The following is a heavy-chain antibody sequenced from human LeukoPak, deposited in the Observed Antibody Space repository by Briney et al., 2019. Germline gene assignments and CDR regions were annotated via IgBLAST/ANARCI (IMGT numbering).Heavy chain of an antibody. D-gene: IGHD4-17*01. CDR1: GFTFSNYG. CDR2: ISYDGINK. J-gene: IGHJ4*02. Sequence: GGSLRLSCAAPGFTFSNYGMHWVRQAPGEGLEWVAVISYDGINKYYAVSVKGRFAISRDNSKNTLYLQMNSLRPEDTAVYYCAKGGTSYGDYELDYWGQGTLVTVSS. V-gene: IGHV3-30*18. CDR3: AKGGTSYGDYELDY.